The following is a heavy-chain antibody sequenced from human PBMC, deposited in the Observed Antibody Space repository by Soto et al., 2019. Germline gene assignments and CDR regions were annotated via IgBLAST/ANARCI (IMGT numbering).Heavy chain of an antibody. CDR2: INSDGSST. V-gene: IGHV3-74*01. D-gene: IGHD3-3*01. CDR1: GFTFSSYW. J-gene: IGHJ4*02. CDR3: ARVDFWSGYPYYFDY. Sequence: GGSLRLSCAASGFTFSSYWMHWVRQAPGKGLVWVSRINSDGSSTSYADSVKGRFTISRDNAKNTLYLQMNSLRAEDTAVYYCARVDFWSGYPYYFDYWGQGTLVTVSS.